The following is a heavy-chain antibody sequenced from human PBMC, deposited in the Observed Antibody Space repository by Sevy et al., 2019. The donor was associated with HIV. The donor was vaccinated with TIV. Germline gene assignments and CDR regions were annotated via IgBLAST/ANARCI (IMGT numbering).Heavy chain of an antibody. CDR1: GFTFSNYA. CDR3: AKPPPGATHSFDF. Sequence: GGSLRLSCAASGFTFSNYAMTWVRQAPGKGLEWVSSISSSADSTSYADSVKGRFSISRDNSKNTLYLQMNRLRAEDTAVYYCAKPPPGATHSFDFWGQGTLVTVSS. CDR2: ISSSADST. D-gene: IGHD1-1*01. V-gene: IGHV3-23*01. J-gene: IGHJ4*02.